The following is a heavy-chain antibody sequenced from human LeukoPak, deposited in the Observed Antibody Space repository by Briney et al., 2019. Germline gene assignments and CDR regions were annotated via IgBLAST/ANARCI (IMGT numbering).Heavy chain of an antibody. D-gene: IGHD3-22*01. V-gene: IGHV1-2*06. CDR1: GYTFTDYY. Sequence: ASVKVSCKASGYTFTDYYIHWVRQAPGQGLEWMGRISPNSGGASYAQKFQGRITMTRDTSISTAYMELSSLTSDDTAVYYCARDRGPAYDSSGYYLHYFDYWGQGTLVTVSS. CDR2: ISPNSGGA. CDR3: ARDRGPAYDSSGYYLHYFDY. J-gene: IGHJ4*02.